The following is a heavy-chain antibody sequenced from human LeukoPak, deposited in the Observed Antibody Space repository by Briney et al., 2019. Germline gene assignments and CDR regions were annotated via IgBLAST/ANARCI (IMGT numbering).Heavy chain of an antibody. V-gene: IGHV4-59*08. CDR1: GGSISSYY. Sequence: PSETLSLTCTVSGGSISSYYWSWLRQPPGKGLEWIAYIYYSGSTNYNPSLKSRVTISVDTSKNQFSLKLSSVTAADPAVYYCARNKQQAGISPGCFDPWGQGTLVTVSS. D-gene: IGHD3-3*02. CDR3: ARNKQQAGISPGCFDP. J-gene: IGHJ5*02. CDR2: IYYSGST.